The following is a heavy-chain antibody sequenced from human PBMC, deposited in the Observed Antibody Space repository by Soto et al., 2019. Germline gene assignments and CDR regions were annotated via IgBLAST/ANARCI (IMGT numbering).Heavy chain of an antibody. CDR1: GGTFSSYT. V-gene: IGHV1-69*02. D-gene: IGHD2-15*01. Sequence: QVQLVQSGAEVKKPGSSVKVSCKASGGTFSSYTISWVRQAPGQGLEWMGRIIPILGIANNAQKFQGRVTITADKSTSTAYMELSSLRSEDTAVYYCARGSSVGYCSGGSCYDGSSDIWGQGTMVTVSS. J-gene: IGHJ3*02. CDR2: IIPILGIA. CDR3: ARGSSVGYCSGGSCYDGSSDI.